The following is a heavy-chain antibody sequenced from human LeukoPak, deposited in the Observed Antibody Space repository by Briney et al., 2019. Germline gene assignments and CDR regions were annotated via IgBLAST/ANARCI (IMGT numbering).Heavy chain of an antibody. J-gene: IGHJ4*02. Sequence: GGSLRLSCAASGFTFSSYSMNWVRQAPGKGLEWVSSISSSSSYIYYADSVKGRFTISRDNAKNSLYLQMNSLRAEDTAVYYCARDLGATYDFWSGSNYFDYWGQGTLVTVSS. CDR2: ISSSSSYI. V-gene: IGHV3-21*01. D-gene: IGHD3-3*01. CDR1: GFTFSSYS. CDR3: ARDLGATYDFWSGSNYFDY.